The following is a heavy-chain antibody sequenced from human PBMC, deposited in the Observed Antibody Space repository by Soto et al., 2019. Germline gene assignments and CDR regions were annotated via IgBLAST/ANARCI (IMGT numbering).Heavy chain of an antibody. CDR2: IWYDGSNK. J-gene: IGHJ3*02. D-gene: IGHD6-25*01. CDR1: GFTFSSYG. V-gene: IGHV3-33*01. CDR3: ARDRPRRDSSGPKTDAFDS. Sequence: GGSLRLSCAASGFTFSSYGMHWFRQAPGKGLEWVAVIWYDGSNKYYADSVKGRFTISRDNSKNTLYLQMNSLRAEDTAVYYCARDRPRRDSSGPKTDAFDSWGQGTMVTV.